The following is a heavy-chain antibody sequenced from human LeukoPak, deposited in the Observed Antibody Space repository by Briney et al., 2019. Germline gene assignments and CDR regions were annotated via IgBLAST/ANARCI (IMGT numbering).Heavy chain of an antibody. Sequence: PGSSLRLPCGASGFSLSSYAMHWVRQAPGKGLEWVAVISYDGSNKYYADSVKGRFTISRDNSKHTLYLQMNSLRAEDTAVYYSARDQGSSGYYLEYFQHWGQGTLVTLSS. CDR2: ISYDGSNK. V-gene: IGHV3-30*01. CDR3: ARDQGSSGYYLEYFQH. J-gene: IGHJ1*01. CDR1: GFSLSSYA. D-gene: IGHD3-22*01.